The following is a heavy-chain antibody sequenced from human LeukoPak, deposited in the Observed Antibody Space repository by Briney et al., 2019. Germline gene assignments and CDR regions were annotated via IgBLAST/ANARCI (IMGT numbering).Heavy chain of an antibody. J-gene: IGHJ6*02. V-gene: IGHV3-30-3*01. D-gene: IGHD7-27*01. CDR3: ARAGAWSLTGDYYYGMDV. CDR2: ISYDGSNK. Sequence: GRSLRLSCAASGFTFSSYAMHWVRQAPGKGLEWVAVISYDGSNKYYADSVKGRFTISRDNSKNTLYLQMNSLRAEDTAVYYCARAGAWSLTGDYYYGMDVWGQGTTVTVSS. CDR1: GFTFSSYA.